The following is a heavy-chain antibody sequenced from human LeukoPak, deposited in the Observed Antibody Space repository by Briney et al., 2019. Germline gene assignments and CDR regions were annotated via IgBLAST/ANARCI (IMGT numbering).Heavy chain of an antibody. CDR1: GGSFSGYY. D-gene: IGHD3-9*01. CDR2: INHSGST. J-gene: IGHJ4*02. CDR3: ARVGILTGYYRYFDY. V-gene: IGHV4-34*01. Sequence: SETLSLTCAVYGGSFSGYYWSWIRQPPGKGLEWIGEINHSGSTNYNPSLKSRVTISVDTSMNQFSLKLSSVTAADTAVYYCARVGILTGYYRYFDYWGQGTLVTVSS.